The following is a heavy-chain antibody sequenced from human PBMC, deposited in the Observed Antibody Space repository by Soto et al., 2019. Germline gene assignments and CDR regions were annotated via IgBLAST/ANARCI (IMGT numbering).Heavy chain of an antibody. Sequence: QVQLVQSGAEVKKPGASVKVSCKASGYTFTSYGISWVRQAPGQGLEWMGWISAYNGNTNYAQKLQGSVTMTTDTVTSTAYMALRSLRSDDTAVYYCARDKRGSYRSCYYFYGMDVLGQGTTGTVSS. CDR3: ARDKRGSYRSCYYFYGMDV. J-gene: IGHJ6*02. D-gene: IGHD1-26*01. CDR2: ISAYNGNT. CDR1: GYTFTSYG. V-gene: IGHV1-18*01.